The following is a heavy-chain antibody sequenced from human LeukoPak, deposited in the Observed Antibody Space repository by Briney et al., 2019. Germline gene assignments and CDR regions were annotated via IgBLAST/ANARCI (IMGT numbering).Heavy chain of an antibody. CDR1: GFTFTRFW. CDR3: ATAPASVDSS. Sequence: GGSLRLPCAASGFTFTRFWLTWVRQSPGKGLEWVANINPDGTKTTYVDSVEGRFAISRDNAKNSVFPLMTSLRAEDTAMYYCATAPASVDSSWGQGTLVAVSS. CDR2: INPDGTKT. J-gene: IGHJ5*02. V-gene: IGHV3-7*01. D-gene: IGHD3-3*01.